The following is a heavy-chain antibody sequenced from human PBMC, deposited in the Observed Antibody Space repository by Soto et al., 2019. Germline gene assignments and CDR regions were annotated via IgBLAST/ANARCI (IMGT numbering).Heavy chain of an antibody. J-gene: IGHJ6*02. CDR3: ARVDTALFYYYGMDV. V-gene: IGHV1-2*02. CDR1: GYTFTGYY. D-gene: IGHD5-18*01. CDR2: INPNSGGT. Sequence: GASVKFSCKASGYTFTGYYMHWVRQAPGQGLEWMGWINPNSGGTNYAQKFQGRVTMTRDTSISTAYMELSRLRSDDTAVYYCARVDTALFYYYGMDVWGQGTTVTVSS.